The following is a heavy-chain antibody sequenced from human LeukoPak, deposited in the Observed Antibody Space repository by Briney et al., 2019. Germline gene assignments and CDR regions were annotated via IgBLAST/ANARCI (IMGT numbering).Heavy chain of an antibody. CDR2: ISYDGSNK. J-gene: IGHJ4*02. V-gene: IGHV3-30*04. D-gene: IGHD3-22*01. CDR3: AREGSMIVVVITAYYFDY. CDR1: GFTFSSYA. Sequence: PGGSLRLSCAASGFTFSSYAMHWVRQAPGKGLEWVAVISYDGSNKYYADSVKGRFTISRDNSKNTLYLQMNSLRAEDTAVYYCAREGSMIVVVITAYYFDYWGQGTLVTVSS.